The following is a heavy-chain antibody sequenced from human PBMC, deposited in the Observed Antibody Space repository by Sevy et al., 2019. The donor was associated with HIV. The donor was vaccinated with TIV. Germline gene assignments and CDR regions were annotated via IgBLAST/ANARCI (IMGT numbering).Heavy chain of an antibody. Sequence: GGSLRLSCTASGFTFSSYAMYWVRQAPGKGLEWVAVISIDGNNKDYADSVKGRFTIPRDNSKNTLYLQMNSLRAEDTAVYYCASHYHDSTGYYYPLDYWGQGTLVTVSS. D-gene: IGHD3-22*01. CDR1: GFTFSSYA. J-gene: IGHJ4*02. CDR2: ISIDGNNK. CDR3: ASHYHDSTGYYYPLDY. V-gene: IGHV3-30*04.